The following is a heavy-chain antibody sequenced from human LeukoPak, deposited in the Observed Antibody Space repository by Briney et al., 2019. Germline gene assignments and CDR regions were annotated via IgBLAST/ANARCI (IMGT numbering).Heavy chain of an antibody. CDR1: GGSFSGYY. V-gene: IGHV4-34*01. J-gene: IGHJ6*04. CDR3: ARPTSDPRTLGRRITMVRGAGYGMDV. CDR2: INHSGST. Sequence: SETLSLTCAVYGGSFSGYYWGWIRQPPGKGLEWIGEINHSGSTNYNPSLKSRVTISVDTSKNQFSLKLSSVTAADTAVYYCARPTSDPRTLGRRITMVRGAGYGMDVWGKGTTVTVSS. D-gene: IGHD3-10*01.